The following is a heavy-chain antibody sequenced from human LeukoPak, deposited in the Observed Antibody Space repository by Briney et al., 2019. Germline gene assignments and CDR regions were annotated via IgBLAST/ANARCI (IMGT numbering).Heavy chain of an antibody. CDR2: IYYSGST. J-gene: IGHJ4*02. CDR3: ARYSGWYVY. CDR1: GGSISSYY. V-gene: IGHV4-59*08. Sequence: PSETLSLTCTVSGGSISSYYWSWIRQPPGKGLEWIGYIYYSGSTNYNPSLKSRVTISVDTSKNQFSLKLSSVTAADTAVYYCARYSGWYVYWGQGTLVTVSS. D-gene: IGHD6-19*01.